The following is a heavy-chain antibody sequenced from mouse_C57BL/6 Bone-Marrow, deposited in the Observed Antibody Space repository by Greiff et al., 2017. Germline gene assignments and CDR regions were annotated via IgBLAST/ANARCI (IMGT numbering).Heavy chain of an antibody. V-gene: IGHV5-17*01. J-gene: IGHJ3*01. CDR2: ISSGSSTI. CDR1: GFTFSDYG. D-gene: IGHD2-4*01. CDR3: ARSKFYYDYDGFAY. Sequence: EVHLVESGGGLVKPGGSLKLSCAASGFTFSDYGMHWVRQAPEKGLEWVAYISSGSSTIYYADTVKGRFTISRDNAKNTLFLQMTSLRSEDTAMYYCARSKFYYDYDGFAYWGQGTLVTVSA.